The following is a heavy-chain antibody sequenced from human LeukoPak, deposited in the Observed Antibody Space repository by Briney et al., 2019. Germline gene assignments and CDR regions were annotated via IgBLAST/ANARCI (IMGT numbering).Heavy chain of an antibody. CDR3: AKVSIYYYDSSGYLDY. D-gene: IGHD3-22*01. CDR2: IKQDGSEK. J-gene: IGHJ4*02. CDR1: GFTFSSYW. V-gene: IGHV3-7*03. Sequence: GGSLRLSCAASGFTFSSYWMSWVRQAPGKGLEWVANIKQDGSEKYYVDSVKGRFTISRDNAKNSLYLQMNSLRAEDTAVYYCAKVSIYYYDSSGYLDYWGQGTLVTVSS.